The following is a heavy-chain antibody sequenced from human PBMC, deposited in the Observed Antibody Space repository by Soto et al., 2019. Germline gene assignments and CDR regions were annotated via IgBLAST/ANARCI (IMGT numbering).Heavy chain of an antibody. V-gene: IGHV1-69*06. CDR1: GGTFSSYA. CDR3: ARETACSGGSCYSGGGFDY. J-gene: IGHJ4*02. Sequence: QVQLVQSGAEVKKPGSSVKVSCKASGGTFSSYAISWVRQAPGQGLEWMGGIIPIFGTANYAQKFQGRVTITADKSTSTAYMELSSLRSEDTAVYYCARETACSGGSCYSGGGFDYWGQGTLVTVSS. D-gene: IGHD2-15*01. CDR2: IIPIFGTA.